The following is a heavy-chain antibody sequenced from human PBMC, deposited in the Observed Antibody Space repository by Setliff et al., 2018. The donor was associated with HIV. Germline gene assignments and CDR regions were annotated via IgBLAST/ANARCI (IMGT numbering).Heavy chain of an antibody. D-gene: IGHD5-18*01. CDR1: GFIFSSYA. J-gene: IGHJ4*02. CDR3: ASIELAAMVPVDY. V-gene: IGHV3-30*04. Sequence: GGSLRLSCAASGFIFSSYAMHWVRQAPGKGLEWVTVISYDGSNESYADSVKGRFTISRDNAKNSLFLQMNSLRAEDTAVYYCASIELAAMVPVDYWGQGTLVTVSS. CDR2: ISYDGSNE.